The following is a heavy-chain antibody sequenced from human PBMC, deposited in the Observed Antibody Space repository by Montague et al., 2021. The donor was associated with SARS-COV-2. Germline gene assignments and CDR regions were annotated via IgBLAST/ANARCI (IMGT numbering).Heavy chain of an antibody. CDR1: GGSISSYY. Sequence: SETLSLTCTVSGGSISSYYWTWIRQPPGKGLEWIGYIYYSGSTNYNPSLKSRVTISIDTSKNQFSLKLSSVTAADTAVYYCAGGWYTGPFYNWGPGTLFTVSS. J-gene: IGHJ4*02. V-gene: IGHV4-59*01. CDR3: AGGWYTGPFYN. D-gene: IGHD1-14*01. CDR2: IYYSGST.